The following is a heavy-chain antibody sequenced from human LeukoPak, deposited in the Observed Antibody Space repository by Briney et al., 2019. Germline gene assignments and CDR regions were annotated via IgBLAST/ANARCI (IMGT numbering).Heavy chain of an antibody. V-gene: IGHV4-31*03. CDR2: IYYSGST. J-gene: IGHJ6*04. Sequence: SQTLSLTCTVSGGSISSGGYYWSWIRQHPGKGLEWIGYIYYSGSTYYNPSLKCRVTISVDTSKNQFSLKLSSVTAADTAVYYCARDRYDILTGYVYGMDVWGKGTTVTVSS. CDR1: GGSISSGGYY. D-gene: IGHD3-9*01. CDR3: ARDRYDILTGYVYGMDV.